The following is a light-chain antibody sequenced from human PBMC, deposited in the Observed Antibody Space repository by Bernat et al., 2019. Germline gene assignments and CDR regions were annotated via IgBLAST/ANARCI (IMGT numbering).Light chain of an antibody. J-gene: IGKJ4*01. CDR3: QQYDRYPLA. V-gene: IGKV1-16*01. CDR2: GAS. Sequence: DIQMTQSPSSLSASVGDRVTITCRATQAISKYLAWVQQKPGKAPKSLIYGASTLFSGVPSRFSVSGSETDFTLTISSLQPEDSATYYCQQYDRYPLAFGGGTKVEVK. CDR1: QAISKY.